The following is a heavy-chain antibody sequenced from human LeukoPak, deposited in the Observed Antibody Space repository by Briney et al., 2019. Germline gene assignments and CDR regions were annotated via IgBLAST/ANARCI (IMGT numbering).Heavy chain of an antibody. CDR3: TTRKGSSSWYGIDLTAFFDY. V-gene: IGHV3-15*01. CDR2: IKSKTDGGTT. Sequence: PGGSLRLSCAASGFTFSNAWMSWVRQAPGKGLEWVGRIKSKTDGGTTDYAAPVKGRFTISRDDSKNTLYLQMNSLKTEDTAVYYCTTRKGSSSWYGIDLTAFFDYWGQGTLVTVSS. CDR1: GFTFSNAW. D-gene: IGHD6-13*01. J-gene: IGHJ4*02.